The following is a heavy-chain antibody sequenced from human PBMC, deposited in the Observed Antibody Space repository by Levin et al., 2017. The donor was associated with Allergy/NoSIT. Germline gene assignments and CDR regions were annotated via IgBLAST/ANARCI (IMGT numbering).Heavy chain of an antibody. CDR3: ARDHYGDYHGCAFDI. Sequence: GESLKISCAASGFTFSSYAMHWVRQAPGKGLEWVAVISYDGSNKYYADSVKGRFTISRDNSKNTLYLQMNSLRAEDTAVYYCARDHYGDYHGCAFDIWGQGTMVTVSS. CDR1: GFTFSSYA. CDR2: ISYDGSNK. D-gene: IGHD4-17*01. V-gene: IGHV3-30-3*01. J-gene: IGHJ3*02.